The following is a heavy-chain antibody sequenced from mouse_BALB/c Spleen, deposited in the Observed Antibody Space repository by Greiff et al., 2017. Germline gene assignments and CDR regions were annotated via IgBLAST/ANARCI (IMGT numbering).Heavy chain of an antibody. V-gene: IGHV2-6-7*01. CDR2: IWGDGST. D-gene: IGHD1-2*01. Sequence: VKLKESGPGLVAPSQSLSITCTVSGFSLTGYGVNWVRQPPGKGLEWLGMIWGDGSTDYNSALKSRLSISKDNSKSQVFLKMNSLQTDDTARYYCARALYYGYAWFAYWGQGTLVTVSA. CDR1: GFSLTGYG. J-gene: IGHJ3*01. CDR3: ARALYYGYAWFAY.